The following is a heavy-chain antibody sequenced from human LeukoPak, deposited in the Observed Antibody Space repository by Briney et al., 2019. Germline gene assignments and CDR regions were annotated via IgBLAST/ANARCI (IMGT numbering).Heavy chain of an antibody. Sequence: GGSLRLSCAASGFTFSSYAMSWVRQAPGKGLEWVSTISGSGGSTYYADSVKGRFTISRDNSKNTLYLQMNSLRAEDTALYYCARITPVWQQLVSSSFDYWGQGTLVTVSS. J-gene: IGHJ4*02. CDR1: GFTFSSYA. D-gene: IGHD6-13*01. CDR2: ISGSGGST. V-gene: IGHV3-23*01. CDR3: ARITPVWQQLVSSSFDY.